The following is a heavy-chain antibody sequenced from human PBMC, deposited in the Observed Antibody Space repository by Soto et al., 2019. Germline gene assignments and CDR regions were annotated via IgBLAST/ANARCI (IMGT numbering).Heavy chain of an antibody. CDR2: ISYDGSNK. CDR3: AKMVGIAAFVRWDGDLNYYGMDV. Sequence: PGGSLRLSCAASGFTFSTYGMHWVRQAPGKGLEWVAVISYDGSNKYYADSVKGRFTISRDNSKNTLYLQMNSLRAEDTAVYYCAKMVGIAAFVRWDGDLNYYGMDVWGQGTTVTVSS. D-gene: IGHD6-13*01. CDR1: GFTFSTYG. V-gene: IGHV3-30*18. J-gene: IGHJ6*02.